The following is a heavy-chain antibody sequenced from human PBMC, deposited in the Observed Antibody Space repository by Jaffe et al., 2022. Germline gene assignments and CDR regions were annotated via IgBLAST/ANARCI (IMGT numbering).Heavy chain of an antibody. CDR1: GGSISSDSYY. CDR2: MYSSGST. CDR3: ARDQGGGSSTWKDHQYYYYYYYMDV. Sequence: QVQLQESGPGLVKPSQTLSLTCTVSGGSISSDSYYWSWIRQPAGKGLEWIGRMYSSGSTNYNPSLKSRVSISVDTSKNQFSMELSSVTAADTAVYYCARDQGGGSSTWKDHQYYYYYYYMDVWGKGTTVTVSS. D-gene: IGHD6-13*01. V-gene: IGHV4-61*02. J-gene: IGHJ6*03.